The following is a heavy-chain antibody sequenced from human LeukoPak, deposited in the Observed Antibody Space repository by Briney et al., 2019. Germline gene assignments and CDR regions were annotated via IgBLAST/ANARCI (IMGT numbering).Heavy chain of an antibody. V-gene: IGHV1-3*01. CDR3: ARVGGSGSYSLRSLDY. J-gene: IGHJ4*02. CDR2: INAGNGNT. D-gene: IGHD3-10*01. Sequence: GASVKVSCKASGYTFTSYAMHWVRQAPGQRLEWMGWINAGNGNTKYSQKFQGRVTMTRDTSTSTVYMELSSLRSEDTAVYYCARVGGSGSYSLRSLDYWGQGTLVTVSS. CDR1: GYTFTSYA.